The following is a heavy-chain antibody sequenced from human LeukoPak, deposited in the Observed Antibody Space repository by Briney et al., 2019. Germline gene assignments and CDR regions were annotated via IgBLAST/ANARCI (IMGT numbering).Heavy chain of an antibody. D-gene: IGHD3-16*01. Sequence: GGSLRLSCEASGFTLSTYWINWVRQVPGKGLDWVANINPDGSGKRYVDSVKGRFTIARDNADNSLSLQMNSLRAEDTAVYYCASWGAGGNSWGQGTLVTVSS. CDR3: ASWGAGGNS. CDR1: GFTLSTYW. CDR2: INPDGSGK. J-gene: IGHJ4*02. V-gene: IGHV3-7*01.